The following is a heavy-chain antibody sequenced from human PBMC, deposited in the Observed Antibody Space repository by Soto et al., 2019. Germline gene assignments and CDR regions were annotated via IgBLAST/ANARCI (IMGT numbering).Heavy chain of an antibody. J-gene: IGHJ4*02. D-gene: IGHD5-18*01. CDR3: AKRSTGYSYGYADY. Sequence: GGSLRLSCAASGFTFTYYAMYWVRQAPGRGLEWVAVISYDRSNKYYADSVKGRFTISRDNSKNTLYLQMNSLRAEDTAVYYCAKRSTGYSYGYADYWGQGTLVTVYS. CDR1: GFTFTYYA. V-gene: IGHV3-30-3*02. CDR2: ISYDRSNK.